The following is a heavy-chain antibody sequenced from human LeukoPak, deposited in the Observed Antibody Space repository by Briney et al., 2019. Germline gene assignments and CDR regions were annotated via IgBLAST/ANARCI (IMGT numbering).Heavy chain of an antibody. Sequence: SETLSLTCAVYGGSFSGYYWSWIRQPPGKGLEWIGEINHSGSTNYSPSLKSRVTISVDTSKNQFSLKLSSVTAADTAVHYCASLATNRYYYYGMDVWGQGTTVTVSS. CDR3: ASLATNRYYYYGMDV. CDR2: INHSGST. V-gene: IGHV4-34*01. D-gene: IGHD5-24*01. CDR1: GGSFSGYY. J-gene: IGHJ6*02.